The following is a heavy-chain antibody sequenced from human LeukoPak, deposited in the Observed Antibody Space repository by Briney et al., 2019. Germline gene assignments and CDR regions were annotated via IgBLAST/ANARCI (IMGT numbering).Heavy chain of an antibody. V-gene: IGHV4-30-4*08. J-gene: IGHJ3*02. CDR3: AREVYYYGSGSLGLDAFDI. D-gene: IGHD3-10*01. CDR2: IYYSGST. CDR1: GGSISSGDYY. Sequence: PSETLSLTCTVPGGSISSGDYYWSWIRQPPGKGLEWIGYIYYSGSTYYNPSLKSRVTISVDTSKNQFSLKLSSVTAADTAVYYCAREVYYYGSGSLGLDAFDIWGQGTMVTVSS.